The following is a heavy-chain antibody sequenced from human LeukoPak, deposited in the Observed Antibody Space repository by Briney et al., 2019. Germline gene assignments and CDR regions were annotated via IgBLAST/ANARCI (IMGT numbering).Heavy chain of an antibody. J-gene: IGHJ6*02. V-gene: IGHV3-23*01. Sequence: PGGSLRLSCAASGFAFSNLAMGWVRQAPGKGLEWVSVISDSGTLTYYADSVKGRFTISRDNSKNTLYLQMNSLRAEDTAVYYCAKTIGGYYYYYGMDVWGQGTTVTVSS. CDR3: AKTIGGYYYYYGMDV. CDR2: ISDSGTLT. D-gene: IGHD3-16*01. CDR1: GFAFSNLA.